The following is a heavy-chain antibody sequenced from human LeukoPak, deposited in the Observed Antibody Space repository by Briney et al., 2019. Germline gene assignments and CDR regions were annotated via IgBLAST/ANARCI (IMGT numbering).Heavy chain of an antibody. Sequence: GGSLRLSCAASGFTLSSYSMNWVRQAPGKGLEWVSSISSSSSYRYYADSVKGRFTISRDNAKNSLYLQMNSLRAEDTAVYYCARETYYYDSSGYYYWNWFDPWGQGTLVTVSS. J-gene: IGHJ5*02. CDR1: GFTLSSYS. D-gene: IGHD3-22*01. CDR3: ARETYYYDSSGYYYWNWFDP. V-gene: IGHV3-21*01. CDR2: ISSSSSYR.